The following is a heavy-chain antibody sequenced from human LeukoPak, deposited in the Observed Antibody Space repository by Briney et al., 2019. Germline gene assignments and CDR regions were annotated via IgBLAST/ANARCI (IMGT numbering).Heavy chain of an antibody. J-gene: IGHJ4*02. Sequence: WGTLRLSCAVSGFTFKTYSMNWVRQAPGKGLEWVSSISSGGTYVDYADPVKGRFTISRDNAKNSLYLQMHSLRAEATAVFYCARDPGYSNSPYYLDYWGQGTLVTVSS. V-gene: IGHV3-21*01. CDR2: ISSGGTYV. D-gene: IGHD5-12*01. CDR1: GFTFKTYS. CDR3: ARDPGYSNSPYYLDY.